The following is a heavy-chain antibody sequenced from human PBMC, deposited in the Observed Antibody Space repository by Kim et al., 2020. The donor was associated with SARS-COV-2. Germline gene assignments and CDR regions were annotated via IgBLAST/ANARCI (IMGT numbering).Heavy chain of an antibody. CDR3: AKGQGSHLRCPDF. V-gene: IGHV3-33*06. J-gene: IGHJ4*02. D-gene: IGHD2-15*01. Sequence: YNADFVRGRFTISRDNSRNTLFLEMNSLGAEDTGVYYCAKGQGSHLRCPDFWGQGTLVTVSS.